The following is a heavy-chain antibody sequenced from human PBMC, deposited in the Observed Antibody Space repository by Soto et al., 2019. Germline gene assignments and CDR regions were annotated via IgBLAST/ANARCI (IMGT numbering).Heavy chain of an antibody. CDR1: GGSLRGYN. Sequence: QVQLQQWGAGLVKTSETLSLTCAVYGGSLRGYNWTWIRQGPGKGLEWIGEINHSGDTNHDSSLKSHVSVPVDTTKNPFSLILYSVPAADTAVYYCARGRRHCHFWNGYECEGLYGLGVWGKGITVTVTS. CDR3: ARGRRHCHFWNGYECEGLYGLGV. V-gene: IGHV4-34*01. J-gene: IGHJ6*04. CDR2: INHSGDT. D-gene: IGHD3-3*02.